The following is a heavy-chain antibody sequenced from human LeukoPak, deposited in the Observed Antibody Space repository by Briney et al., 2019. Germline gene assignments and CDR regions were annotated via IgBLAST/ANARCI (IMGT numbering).Heavy chain of an antibody. CDR3: TGNYYGSGSYADFDY. Sequence: GGSLRLSCAASGFTFSGSALHWVRQASGKGLEWVGRIRSTANGYATAYAASVKGRFTISRDDSKNTAYLQMGSLKTEDTAVYYCTGNYYGSGSYADFDYWGQGTLVTVSS. CDR2: IRSTANGYAT. V-gene: IGHV3-73*01. J-gene: IGHJ4*02. D-gene: IGHD3-10*01. CDR1: GFTFSGSA.